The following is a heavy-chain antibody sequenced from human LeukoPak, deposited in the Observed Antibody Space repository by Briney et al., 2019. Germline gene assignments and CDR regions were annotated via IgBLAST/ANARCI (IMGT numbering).Heavy chain of an antibody. CDR1: GGSISSYY. CDR3: ARLTRVLGSSWFDY. J-gene: IGHJ4*02. D-gene: IGHD6-13*01. CDR2: IYYSGST. Sequence: SETLSLTCTISGGSISSYYWSWIRQPPGKGLEWIGYIYYSGSTNYNPSLKSRVTISVDTSKNQFSLKLSSVTAVDTAVYYCARLTRVLGSSWFDYWGQGTLVTVSS. V-gene: IGHV4-59*08.